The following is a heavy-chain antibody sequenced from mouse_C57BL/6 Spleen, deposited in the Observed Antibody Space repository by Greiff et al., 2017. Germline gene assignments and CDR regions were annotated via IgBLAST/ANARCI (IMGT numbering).Heavy chain of an antibody. V-gene: IGHV1-52*01. CDR2: IDPSDSET. Sequence: QVQLKQPGAELVRPGSSVKLSCKASGYTFTSYWMHWVKQRPIQGLEWIGNIDPSDSETHYNQKFKDKATLTVDKSSSTAYMQLLSLTSEDSAVYYCARGTYYCDYWGQGTTLTVSS. CDR3: ARGTYYCDY. D-gene: IGHD3-3*01. CDR1: GYTFTSYW. J-gene: IGHJ2*01.